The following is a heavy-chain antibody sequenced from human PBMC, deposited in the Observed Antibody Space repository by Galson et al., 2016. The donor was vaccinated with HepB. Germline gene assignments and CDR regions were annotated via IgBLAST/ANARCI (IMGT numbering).Heavy chain of an antibody. CDR3: ARTRGSIAAAGTRMDY. D-gene: IGHD6-13*01. CDR1: GYTFTGYY. J-gene: IGHJ4*02. Sequence: SVKVSCKASGYTFTGYYMHWVRQAPGQGLEWMGWIHPNSGGTNFAQKFQGRVTMTRDTSISTAYMELSRLRSDDTAVYYCARTRGSIAAAGTRMDYWGQGTLVTVSS. CDR2: IHPNSGGT. V-gene: IGHV1-2*02.